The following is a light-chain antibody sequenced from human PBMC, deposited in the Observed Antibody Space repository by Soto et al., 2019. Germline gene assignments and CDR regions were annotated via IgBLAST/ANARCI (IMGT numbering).Light chain of an antibody. CDR3: QSYDSSLDVV. Sequence: QSVLTQPPSVSGAPGQRVTISCTGSSSNIGAGYDVHWCQQLPGTAPKLLIYGNSNRPSGVPDRFSGSKSGTSASLAITGLQAEDEADYYCQSYDSSLDVVFGGGTKVTVL. J-gene: IGLJ2*01. CDR2: GNS. V-gene: IGLV1-40*01. CDR1: SSNIGAGYD.